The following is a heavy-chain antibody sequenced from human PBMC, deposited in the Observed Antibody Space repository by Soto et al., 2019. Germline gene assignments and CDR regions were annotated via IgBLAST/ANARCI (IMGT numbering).Heavy chain of an antibody. D-gene: IGHD6-25*01. Sequence: QVQLVQSGAEVKKPGASVKVSCKASGFTFTKYFFHWVRQAPRQGLEWMGIISPYDGSTNYAQSLQGRVTMTSDTSTSTVYMELSSLRSEDTAVYYCARGDGRGSSGFYYYYGMDVWGHGTTVTVSS. V-gene: IGHV1-46*01. J-gene: IGHJ6*02. CDR2: ISPYDGST. CDR3: ARGDGRGSSGFYYYYGMDV. CDR1: GFTFTKYF.